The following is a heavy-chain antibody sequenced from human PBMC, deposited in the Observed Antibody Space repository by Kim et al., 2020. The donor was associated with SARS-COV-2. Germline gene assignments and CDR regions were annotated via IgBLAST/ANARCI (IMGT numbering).Heavy chain of an antibody. V-gene: IGHV3-9*01. Sequence: SWNSGSIGYADSVEGRFTNSRDNAKNSLYLQMNSLRAEDTALYYCAKDPDWGQGTLVTVSS. CDR2: SWNSGSI. J-gene: IGHJ4*02. CDR3: AKDPD.